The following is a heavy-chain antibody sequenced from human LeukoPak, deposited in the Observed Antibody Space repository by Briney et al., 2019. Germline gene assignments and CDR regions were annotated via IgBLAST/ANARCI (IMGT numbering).Heavy chain of an antibody. V-gene: IGHV3-23*01. J-gene: IGHJ4*02. CDR1: GFTFSNHA. Sequence: GGSLRLSCAASGFTFSNHAMSWVRQAPGKGLEWVAAINNDGRSTYYADSVKGRFTISRDNSKNTLYLQMNSLRADDSAVYFCAKGREWLFSYFDFWGQGTLVTVSS. CDR3: AKGREWLFSYFDF. D-gene: IGHD3-10*01. CDR2: INNDGRST.